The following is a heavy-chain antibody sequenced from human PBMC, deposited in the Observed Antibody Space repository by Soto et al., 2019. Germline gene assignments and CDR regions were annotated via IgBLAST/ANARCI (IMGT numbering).Heavy chain of an antibody. Sequence: PSETLSLTCAVYGGSFSGYYWSWIRQPPGKGLEWIGEINHSGSTNYNPSLKSRVTISVDTSKNQFSLKLSSVTAADTAVYYCAVTEPYGDYYIGYFDYWGQGTLVTVSS. CDR2: INHSGST. J-gene: IGHJ4*02. V-gene: IGHV4-34*01. D-gene: IGHD4-17*01. CDR3: AVTEPYGDYYIGYFDY. CDR1: GGSFSGYY.